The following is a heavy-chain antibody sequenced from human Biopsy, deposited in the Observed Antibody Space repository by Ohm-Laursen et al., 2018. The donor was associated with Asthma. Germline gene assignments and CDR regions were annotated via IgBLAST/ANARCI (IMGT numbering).Heavy chain of an antibody. J-gene: IGHJ6*02. Sequence: SVSLACKAYGLTFNSAGITWVRQAPGQGLEWMGWISVYNGNTKVAQKLQDRVTMITDTATSTAYMELRSLRSDDTAVYFCARAVDYSHYYGIDVWGQGTTVTVS. CDR2: ISVYNGNT. CDR3: ARAVDYSHYYGIDV. V-gene: IGHV1-18*01. CDR1: GLTFNSAG. D-gene: IGHD3-10*01.